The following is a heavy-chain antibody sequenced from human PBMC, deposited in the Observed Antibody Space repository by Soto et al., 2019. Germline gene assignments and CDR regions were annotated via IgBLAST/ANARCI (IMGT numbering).Heavy chain of an antibody. J-gene: IGHJ6*03. Sequence: QVQLVESGGGVVQPGRSLRLSCAVSGFTFSSYGMYWVRQAPGKGLEWVAVISYDGSNKYYADSVKGRFTISRDNSKNPLSLQMNSLRAEDTAVYYCAKDGNPYYHYYYMDVWGKGTTVTVSS. CDR1: GFTFSSYG. CDR2: ISYDGSNK. CDR3: AKDGNPYYHYYYMDV. D-gene: IGHD3-10*01. V-gene: IGHV3-30*18.